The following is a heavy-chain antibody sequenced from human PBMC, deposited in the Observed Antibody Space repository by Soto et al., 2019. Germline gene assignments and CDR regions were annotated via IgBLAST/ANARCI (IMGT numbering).Heavy chain of an antibody. V-gene: IGHV4-39*01. CDR2: IYYSGST. CDR1: GGPISSSSYY. J-gene: IGHJ5*02. Sequence: SETLSLTCTVSGGPISSSSYYWGWIRQPPGKGLEWIGSIYYSGSTYYNPSPKSRVTISVDTSKNQFSLKLSSVTAADTAVYYCARLGIAAAVNWFAPWGQGTLVTVSS. D-gene: IGHD6-13*01. CDR3: ARLGIAAAVNWFAP.